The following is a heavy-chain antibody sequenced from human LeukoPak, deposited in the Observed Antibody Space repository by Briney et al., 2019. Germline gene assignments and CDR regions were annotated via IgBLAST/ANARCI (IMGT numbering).Heavy chain of an antibody. Sequence: PSETLSLTCTVSGGSISSSSYYWGWIRQPPGKGLEWIGSIYYSGSTYYNPSLKSRVTISVDTSKNQFSLKLSSVTAADTAVYYCARPDYDILTGSYYFDYWGQGTLLTVSS. CDR1: GGSISSSSYY. CDR3: ARPDYDILTGSYYFDY. D-gene: IGHD3-9*01. V-gene: IGHV4-39*01. CDR2: IYYSGST. J-gene: IGHJ4*02.